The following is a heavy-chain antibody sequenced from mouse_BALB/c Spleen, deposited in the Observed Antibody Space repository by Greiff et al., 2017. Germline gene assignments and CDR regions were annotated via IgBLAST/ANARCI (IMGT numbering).Heavy chain of an antibody. CDR1: GYSFTGYY. J-gene: IGHJ1*01. Sequence: VQLQQSGPDLVKPGASVKISCKASGYSFTGYYMHWVKQSHGKSLEWIGRVNPNNGGTSYNQKFKGKAILTVDKSSSTAYMELRSLTSEDSAVYYCARFPLYYGNYDWYFDVWGAGTTVTVSS. CDR3: ARFPLYYGNYDWYFDV. V-gene: IGHV1-26*01. CDR2: VNPNNGGT. D-gene: IGHD2-1*01.